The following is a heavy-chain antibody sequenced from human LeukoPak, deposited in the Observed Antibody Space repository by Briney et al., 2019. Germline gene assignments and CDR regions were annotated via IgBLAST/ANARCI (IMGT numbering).Heavy chain of an antibody. CDR3: AKDRDKFWSGSQV. CDR2: ISYDGSNK. D-gene: IGHD3-3*01. J-gene: IGHJ4*02. CDR1: GFTFSSYA. Sequence: GGSLRLSCAASGFTFSSYAMSWVRQAPGKGLEWVAVISYDGSNKYYADSVKGRFTISRDNSKSTLYLQMNSLRTEDTAVYYCAKDRDKFWSGSQVWGQGTLVTVSS. V-gene: IGHV3-30*18.